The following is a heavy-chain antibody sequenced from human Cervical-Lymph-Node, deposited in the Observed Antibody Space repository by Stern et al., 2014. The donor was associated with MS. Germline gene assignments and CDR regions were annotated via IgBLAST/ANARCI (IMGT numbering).Heavy chain of an antibody. J-gene: IGHJ4*02. V-gene: IGHV3-74*03. CDR2: IRGDGTSA. D-gene: IGHD2-15*01. Sequence: EVQLVESGGGSVQPGGSLRLSCTASGFTFSDYWMYWVRQAPGKGLVWLSRIRGDGTSATYADSVKGRFTISRDNAKDTLYLQMTGLRPDDTAIYYCARVKWRDCYLRHWGQGTLVTVSS. CDR3: ARVKWRDCYLRH. CDR1: GFTFSDYW.